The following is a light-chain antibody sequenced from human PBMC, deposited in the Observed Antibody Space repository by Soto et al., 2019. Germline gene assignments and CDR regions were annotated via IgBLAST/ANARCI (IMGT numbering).Light chain of an antibody. V-gene: IGKV3D-15*01. CDR1: QSVDSS. CDR3: QHYYKWPPAWT. J-gene: IGKJ1*01. CDR2: DVA. Sequence: DIVMTQSPDILSVSPGQRVILSCTTSQSVDSSLAWYQQLPGQAPRLLIYDVAIRATGIPDRISGSGSGTEFTLTISSLQSEDIAIYYCQHYYKWPPAWTFGQGTKVDIK.